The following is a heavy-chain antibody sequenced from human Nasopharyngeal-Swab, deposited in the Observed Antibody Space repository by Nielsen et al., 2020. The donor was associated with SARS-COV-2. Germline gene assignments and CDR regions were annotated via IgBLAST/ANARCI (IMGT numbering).Heavy chain of an antibody. V-gene: IGHV4-61*09. J-gene: IGHJ6*02. CDR1: GVSISSGSYY. CDR3: AREDRWTLTSFYYALDV. Sequence: SETLSLTCSVSGVSISSGSYYWSWIRQPAGKGLEWIGHMYTSGSTNYNPSLKSPVAISIDTSKNQFSLRLSSVTAADTAVYYCAREDRWTLTSFYYALDVWGQGTTVTVS. D-gene: IGHD3-9*01. CDR2: MYTSGST.